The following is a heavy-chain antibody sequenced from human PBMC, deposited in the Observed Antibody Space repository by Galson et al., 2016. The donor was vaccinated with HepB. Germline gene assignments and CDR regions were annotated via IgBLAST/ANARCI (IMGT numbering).Heavy chain of an antibody. V-gene: IGHV3-48*02. CDR1: GFTFSTYN. D-gene: IGHD1-26*01. J-gene: IGHJ4*02. CDR3: ARDLTRMVGANGF. Sequence: SLRLSCAASGFTFSTYNMNWVRQAPGKGLEWVSYISSSSSSLYYADSVKGRFTISRDNAKNSLYLQMNSLRDEDSAIYYCARDLTRMVGANGFWGQGTLVTVSS. CDR2: ISSSSSSL.